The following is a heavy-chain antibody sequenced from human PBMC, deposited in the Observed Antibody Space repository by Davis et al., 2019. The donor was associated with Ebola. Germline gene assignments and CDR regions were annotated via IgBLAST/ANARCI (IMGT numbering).Heavy chain of an antibody. CDR2: IKQDGSER. Sequence: GESLKISCAASGFTFSTYWMSWVRQAPGEGLEWVANIKQDGSERYYVDSVRGRFTISRDNAKNSLYLQMNSLRAEDTAVYYCAREGRRSRYGGNPGEPGYWGQGTLVTVSS. CDR1: GFTFSTYW. J-gene: IGHJ4*02. CDR3: AREGRRSRYGGNPGEPGY. V-gene: IGHV3-7*03. D-gene: IGHD4-23*01.